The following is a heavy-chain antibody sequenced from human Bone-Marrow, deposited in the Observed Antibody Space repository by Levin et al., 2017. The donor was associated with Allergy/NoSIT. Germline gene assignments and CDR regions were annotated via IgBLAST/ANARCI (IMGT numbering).Heavy chain of an antibody. J-gene: IGHJ1*01. CDR1: GFTSAYFA. D-gene: IGHD6-13*01. V-gene: IGHV3-23*01. Sequence: GGSLRLSCTASGFTSAYFAMSWVRQTPGKGLEWVSSIIGSGSATYYADSVRGRFTISRDESKNTLYLQMNNLRADDTALYYCAKMERQLVQGTFQHWGQGALVTVSS. CDR3: AKMERQLVQGTFQH. CDR2: IIGSGSAT.